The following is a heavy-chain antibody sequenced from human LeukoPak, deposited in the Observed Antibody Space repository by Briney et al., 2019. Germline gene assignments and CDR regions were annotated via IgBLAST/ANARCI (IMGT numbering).Heavy chain of an antibody. CDR3: ASLSLGHY. J-gene: IGHJ4*02. D-gene: IGHD6-6*01. CDR1: GFTVSNNY. CDR2: IYSGGST. Sequence: GGSLRLSCAASGFTVSNNYMSWVRQAPGKGLEWVSVIYSGGSTYYADSVEGRFTISRDTSKNTLSPQMNSLRAEDTAVYYCASLSLGHYWGQGTLVTVSS. V-gene: IGHV3-53*01.